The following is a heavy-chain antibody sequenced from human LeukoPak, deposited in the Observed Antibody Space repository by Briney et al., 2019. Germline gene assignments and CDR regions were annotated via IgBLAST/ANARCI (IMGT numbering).Heavy chain of an antibody. Sequence: PGGSVRLSCAASGFTFSSYSMNWVRQAPGKGLEWVSSISSSSSYIYYADSVKGRFTISRDNAKNSLYLQMNSLRAEDTAVYYCATRGELGDSSGYTHDYWGQGTLVTVSS. CDR3: ATRGELGDSSGYTHDY. V-gene: IGHV3-21*01. J-gene: IGHJ4*02. D-gene: IGHD3-22*01. CDR1: GFTFSSYS. CDR2: ISSSSSYI.